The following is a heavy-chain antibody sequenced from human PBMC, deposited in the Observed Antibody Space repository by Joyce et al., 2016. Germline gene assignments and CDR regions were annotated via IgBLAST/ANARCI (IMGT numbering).Heavy chain of an antibody. CDR3: ARSFFYCSGGSCFSGEWFDP. CDR1: GGSISSSTYY. D-gene: IGHD2-15*01. V-gene: IGHV4-39*07. Sequence: QLQLQESGPGLVKPSETLSLSCTVSGGSISSSTYYWGWIRQPPRKGLEWIGSVYYSGSTYYNPPLKSRVTISVDTSKNQFSPKLTSVTAADTAVYYCARSFFYCSGGSCFSGEWFDPWGQGTLVTVSS. J-gene: IGHJ5*02. CDR2: VYYSGST.